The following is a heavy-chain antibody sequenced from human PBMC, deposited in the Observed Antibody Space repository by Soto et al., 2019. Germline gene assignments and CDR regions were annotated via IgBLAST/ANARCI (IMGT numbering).Heavy chain of an antibody. CDR3: SSDDEHGRNCDLAY. V-gene: IGHV3-30*13. CDR2: ILHNGRDK. D-gene: IGHD1-26*01. CDR1: GFNFNTYF. J-gene: IGHJ4*02. Sequence: QVQLVQSGGGVVQPGRSLRLSCAASGFNFNTYFMHWVRQAPGKGLEWVAMILHNGRDKDYAVSVKGRFSISRDNSNHSMYLQMDSLRLEDTSVYYLSSDDEHGRNCDLAYWGQGALVTVSS.